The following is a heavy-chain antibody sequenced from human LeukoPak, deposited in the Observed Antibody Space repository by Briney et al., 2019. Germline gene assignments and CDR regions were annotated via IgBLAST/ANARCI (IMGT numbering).Heavy chain of an antibody. J-gene: IGHJ1*01. CDR3: ARSSYHVGDFQH. Sequence: PGESLKISCKGSGYRFTSYWIGWVRQMPGKGLEWMGIVYPGDSDTRYSPSFEGQVTISADKSISTAYLQWSSLKASDTAIYYCARSSYHVGDFQHWGQGTLVTVSS. CDR2: VYPGDSDT. V-gene: IGHV5-51*01. D-gene: IGHD3-16*01. CDR1: GYRFTSYW.